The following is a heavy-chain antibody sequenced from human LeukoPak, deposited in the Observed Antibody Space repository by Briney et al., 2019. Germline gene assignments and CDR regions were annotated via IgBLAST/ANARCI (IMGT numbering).Heavy chain of an antibody. V-gene: IGHV1-3*01. CDR1: GYTFTSYA. D-gene: IGHD2-21*01. CDR2: INAGNGNT. CDR3: AAKGDGGPCPFDY. J-gene: IGHJ4*02. Sequence: ASVKVSCKASGYTFTSYAMHWVRQAPGQRLEWMGWINAGNGNTKYSQKFQGRVTITRDTSASTAYMELSSLRSEDTAVYYCAAKGDGGPCPFDYWGQGTLVTVSS.